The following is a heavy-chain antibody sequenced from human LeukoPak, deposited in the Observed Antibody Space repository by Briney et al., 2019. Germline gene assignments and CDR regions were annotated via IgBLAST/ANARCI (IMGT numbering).Heavy chain of an antibody. CDR2: ISYDGSNK. V-gene: IGHV3-30-3*01. J-gene: IGHJ3*02. Sequence: GGSLRLSCAASGFTFSTYAMHWVRQAPGKGLEWVAVISYDGSNKLYPDSVQGRFTISRDTSNNTLHLQMNSLRGDDTAMYYCAREQQMYGAFDIWGQGTMVTVSS. D-gene: IGHD2-8*01. CDR3: AREQQMYGAFDI. CDR1: GFTFSTYA.